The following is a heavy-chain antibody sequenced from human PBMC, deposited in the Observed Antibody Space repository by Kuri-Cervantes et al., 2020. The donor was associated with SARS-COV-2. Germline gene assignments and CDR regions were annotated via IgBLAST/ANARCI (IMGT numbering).Heavy chain of an antibody. Sequence: GGSLRLSCAASGFTFSDYYMSWIRQAPGKGLEWVSYISSSGSTVYYADSVKGRFTISRDSAKNSLYLQMNSLRAEDTAVYYCASDRVSSKIYYYYYMDVWGKGTTVTVSS. CDR3: ASDRVSSKIYYYYYMDV. V-gene: IGHV3-11*04. CDR2: ISSSGSTV. CDR1: GFTFSDYY. J-gene: IGHJ6*03. D-gene: IGHD1-26*01.